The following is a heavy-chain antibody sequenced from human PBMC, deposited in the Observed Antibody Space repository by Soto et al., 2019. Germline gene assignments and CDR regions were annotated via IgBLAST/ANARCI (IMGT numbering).Heavy chain of an antibody. J-gene: IGHJ4*02. CDR3: TSGVNWNDVSDY. CDR2: IYSNGRT. V-gene: IGHV4-59*01. CDR1: GGSISSYY. Sequence: PSETLSLTCTVSGGSISSYYWTWIRQPPGKGLEWIGYIYSNGRTNYNPSLKSRVTISVDTSKNQFSLKLRSVTAADTAVYYCTSGVNWNDVSDYWGQGTLVTASS. D-gene: IGHD1-1*01.